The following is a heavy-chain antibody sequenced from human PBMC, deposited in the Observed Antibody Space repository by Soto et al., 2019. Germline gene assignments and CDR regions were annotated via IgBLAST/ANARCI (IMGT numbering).Heavy chain of an antibody. D-gene: IGHD6-13*01. CDR1: GDSISGSPYF. CDR2: IFYDGYT. J-gene: IGHJ4*02. Sequence: QLQLQESGPGLVKPSETLSLTCTVSGDSISGSPYFWGWIRQPPGKGLEWIASIFYDGYTYYTPSLKSRAIISVDTSKTQFSLKLTSVAAADTAIYFCARLQAAVPQYWGQGTLVIVSS. CDR3: ARLQAAVPQY. V-gene: IGHV4-39*01.